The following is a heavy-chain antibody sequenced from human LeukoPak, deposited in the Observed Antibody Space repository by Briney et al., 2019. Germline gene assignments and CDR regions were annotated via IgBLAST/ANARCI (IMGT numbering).Heavy chain of an antibody. CDR3: SHYGDYRFLYYFDH. J-gene: IGHJ4*02. V-gene: IGHV2-5*02. D-gene: IGHD4-17*01. CDR2: IYWDNNK. Sequence: SGPTLVNPTQTLTLTCTFSGFSLRSAGVGVDWIRQPPGKALEWLALIYWDNNKLYNPSLKSRLTITKDNSKNQVVLTMTNMDPVDTATYYCSHYGDYRFLYYFDHWGQGTLVTVSS. CDR1: GFSLRSAGVG.